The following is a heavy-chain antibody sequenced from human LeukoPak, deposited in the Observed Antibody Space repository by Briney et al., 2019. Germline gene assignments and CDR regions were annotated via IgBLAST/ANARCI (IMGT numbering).Heavy chain of an antibody. D-gene: IGHD3-10*01. J-gene: IGHJ5*02. CDR2: IYHSGST. CDR1: GYSISSGYY. V-gene: IGHV4-38-2*02. Sequence: PETLSLTCTVSGYSISSGYYWGWIRQPPGKGLEWIGSIYHSGSTYYNPSLKSRVTISVDTSKNQFSLKLSSVTAADTAVYYCARAYGSGSYHGLNVRWFDPWGQGTLVTVSS. CDR3: ARAYGSGSYHGLNVRWFDP.